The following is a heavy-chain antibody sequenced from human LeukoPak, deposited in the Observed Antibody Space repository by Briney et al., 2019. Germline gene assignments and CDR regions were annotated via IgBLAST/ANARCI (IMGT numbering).Heavy chain of an antibody. V-gene: IGHV1-8*01. D-gene: IGHD2-2*02. CDR3: ARDHLPHCSSTSCYTLYYGMDV. CDR1: GYTFTSYD. J-gene: IGHJ6*02. CDR2: MNPNSGNT. Sequence: ASVKVSSKASGYTFTSYDINWVRQATGQGLEWMGWMNPNSGNTGYAQKFQGRVTMTRNTSISTLYMELSSLRSEDTAVYYCARDHLPHCSSTSCYTLYYGMDVWGQGTTVTVSS.